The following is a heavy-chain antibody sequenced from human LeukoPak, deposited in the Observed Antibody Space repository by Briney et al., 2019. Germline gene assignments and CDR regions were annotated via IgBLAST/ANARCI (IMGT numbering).Heavy chain of an antibody. J-gene: IGHJ4*02. V-gene: IGHV4-59*08. D-gene: IGHD2-15*01. CDR1: GGSISNYY. CDR3: ARHPFATPFDY. CDR2: MYHTGHT. Sequence: PSETLSLTCNVSGGSISNYYWGWIRQPPGKGLEWIGYMYHTGHTMYNSSLKSRVTMSLDTSKNHFSLRLSSVTAADTAVYYCARHPFATPFDYWGPGTLVTVSS.